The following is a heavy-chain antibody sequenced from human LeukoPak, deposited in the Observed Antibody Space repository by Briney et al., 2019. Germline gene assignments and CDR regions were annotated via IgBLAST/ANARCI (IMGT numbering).Heavy chain of an antibody. Sequence: ASETLSLTCTVSGGSISSYYWSWIRQPPGKGLEWIGYIYYSGSTNYNPSLKSRVTISVDTSKNQFSLKLSSVTAADTAVYYCARIVVVTATRGYWYFDLWGRGTLVTVSS. CDR2: IYYSGST. CDR1: GGSISSYY. V-gene: IGHV4-59*01. CDR3: ARIVVVTATRGYWYFDL. D-gene: IGHD2-21*02. J-gene: IGHJ2*01.